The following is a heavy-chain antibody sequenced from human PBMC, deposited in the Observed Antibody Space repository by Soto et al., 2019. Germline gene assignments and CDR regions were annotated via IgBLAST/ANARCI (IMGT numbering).Heavy chain of an antibody. V-gene: IGHV4-39*01. CDR1: GGSISSSSYY. CDR3: ARLRGVVVPARYYYYMDV. Sequence: SETLSLTCTVSGGSISSSSYYWGWIRQPPGKGLEWIGSIYYSGSTYYNPSLKSRVTISVDTSKNQFSLKLSSVTAADTAVYYCARLRGVVVPARYYYYMDVWGKGTTVTVSS. D-gene: IGHD2-2*01. J-gene: IGHJ6*03. CDR2: IYYSGST.